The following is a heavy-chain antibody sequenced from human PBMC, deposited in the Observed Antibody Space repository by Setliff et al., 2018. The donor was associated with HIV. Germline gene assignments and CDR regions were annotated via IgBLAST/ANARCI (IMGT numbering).Heavy chain of an antibody. CDR1: GFTFHDFS. V-gene: IGHV3-9*01. CDR2: ISWKSGSL. J-gene: IGHJ3*02. CDR3: ARGSGYDKGAYHYYYGMDVWGGTTPNDALDM. Sequence: PGGSLRLSCAASGFTFHDFSMHWVRQAPGKGLEWVSGISWKSGSLGYADSVKGRFTISRDNAKNSLYLQMNSLRAEDTAVYYCARGSGYDKGAYHYYYGMDVWGGTTPNDALDMWGQGTTVTVSS. D-gene: IGHD5-12*01.